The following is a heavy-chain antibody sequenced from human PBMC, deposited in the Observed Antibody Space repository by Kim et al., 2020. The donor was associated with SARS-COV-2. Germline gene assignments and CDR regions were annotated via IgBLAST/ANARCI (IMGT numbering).Heavy chain of an antibody. V-gene: IGHV1-46*01. CDR3: ARGGEPYYYYYGMDV. D-gene: IGHD2-21*01. Sequence: QKFQGRVTMTRDTSTSTVYMELSSLRSEDTAVYYCARGGEPYYYYYGMDVWGQGTTVTVSS. J-gene: IGHJ6*02.